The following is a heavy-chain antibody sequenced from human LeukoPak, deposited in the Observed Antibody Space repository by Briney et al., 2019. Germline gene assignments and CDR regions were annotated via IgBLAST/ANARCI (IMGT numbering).Heavy chain of an antibody. CDR1: GFPFSSYA. CDR2: ISGSGGST. D-gene: IGHD2-15*01. J-gene: IGHJ4*02. V-gene: IGHV3-23*01. Sequence: GGSLRLSFAASGFPFSSYAMSWVRQAPGKGLEWVSAISGSGGSTYYADSVKGRFTISRDNSKNTLYLQMNSLRAEDTAVHYCAKVEAATLLAKFDYWGQGTLVTVSS. CDR3: AKVEAATLLAKFDY.